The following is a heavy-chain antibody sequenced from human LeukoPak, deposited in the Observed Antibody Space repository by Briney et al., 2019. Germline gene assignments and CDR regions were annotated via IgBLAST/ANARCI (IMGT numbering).Heavy chain of an antibody. D-gene: IGHD5-24*01. V-gene: IGHV1-69*04. CDR1: GGTFSSYA. J-gene: IGHJ6*02. CDR3: ASRDGYNPYYYYYGMDV. Sequence: ASVKVSCKASGGTFSSYAISWVRQAPGQGLEWMGRIIPILGIANYAQKFQGRVTITADKSTSTAYMELSSLRCEDTAVYYCASRDGYNPYYYYYGMDVWGQGTTVTVSS. CDR2: IIPILGIA.